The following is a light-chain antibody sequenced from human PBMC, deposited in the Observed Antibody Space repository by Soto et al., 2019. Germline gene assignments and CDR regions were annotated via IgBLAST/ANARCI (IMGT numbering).Light chain of an antibody. V-gene: IGLV2-14*01. CDR3: CSYTTSSTRV. Sequence: QSVLTQPASVSGSPGQSIAISCTGSSSDVGFYSYISWYQQHPGKVPKLIIYEVTNRPSGVSNRFSGSKSGNTASLTISGLQAEDEADYYCCSYTTSSTRVFGTGTKVTVL. CDR1: SSDVGFYSY. CDR2: EVT. J-gene: IGLJ1*01.